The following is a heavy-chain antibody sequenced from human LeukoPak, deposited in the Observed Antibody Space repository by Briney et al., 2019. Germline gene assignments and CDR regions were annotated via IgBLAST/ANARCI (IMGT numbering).Heavy chain of an antibody. CDR3: AKGWFDP. CDR1: GFTFSNYG. CDR2: IRYDGSNK. J-gene: IGHJ5*02. V-gene: IGHV3-30*02. Sequence: PGRSLRLSCAASGFTFSNYGMHWVRQASGKGLEWVAFIRYDGSNKYYADSVKGRFTISRDNSKNTLYLQMNSLRAEDTAVYYCAKGWFDPWGQGTLVTVSS.